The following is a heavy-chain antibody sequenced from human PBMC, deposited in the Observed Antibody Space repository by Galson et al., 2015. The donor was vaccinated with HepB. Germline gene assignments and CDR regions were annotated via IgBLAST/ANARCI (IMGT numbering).Heavy chain of an antibody. CDR3: ARGPPYGSGSYCDY. J-gene: IGHJ4*02. V-gene: IGHV1-2*04. Sequence: SVKVSCKASGYTFTGYYMHWVRQAPGQGLEWMGWINPNSGGTNYAQKFQGWVTMTRDTSISTAYIELRRLRSDDTAVYYCARGPPYGSGSYCDYWGQGTLVTVSS. D-gene: IGHD3-10*01. CDR1: GYTFTGYY. CDR2: INPNSGGT.